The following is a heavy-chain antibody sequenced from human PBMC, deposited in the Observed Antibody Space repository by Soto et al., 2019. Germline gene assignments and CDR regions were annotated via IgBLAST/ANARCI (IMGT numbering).Heavy chain of an antibody. CDR3: AKDLEAGTPSDYYCMDV. Sequence: QVQLVESGGGVVQPGRSLRLSCAASGFTFSSYGMHWVRQAPGKGLEWVAVISYDGSNKYYADSVKGRFTISRDNSKNTLYLQMTSLRAEDTAVYYGAKDLEAGTPSDYYCMDVLGQGTTVTVSS. CDR2: ISYDGSNK. CDR1: GFTFSSYG. D-gene: IGHD6-19*01. V-gene: IGHV3-30*18. J-gene: IGHJ6*02.